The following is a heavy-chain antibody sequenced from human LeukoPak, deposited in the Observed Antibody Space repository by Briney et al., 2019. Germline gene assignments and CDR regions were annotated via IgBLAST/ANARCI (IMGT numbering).Heavy chain of an antibody. CDR3: ARDPTRGDLSVY. V-gene: IGHV4-59*01. CDR1: GGSISSYY. D-gene: IGHD7-27*01. CDR2: IYYSGST. J-gene: IGHJ4*02. Sequence: SETLSLTCTVSGGSISSYYWSWIRQPPGKGLEWIGYIYYSGSTNYNPSLKSRVTISVDTSKNQFSLKLSSVTAADTAVYYCARDPTRGDLSVYWGQGTLVTVSS.